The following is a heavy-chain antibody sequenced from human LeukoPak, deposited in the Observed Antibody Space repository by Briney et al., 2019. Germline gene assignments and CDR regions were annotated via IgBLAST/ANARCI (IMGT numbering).Heavy chain of an antibody. J-gene: IGHJ3*02. CDR2: ISSDGSNK. V-gene: IGHV3-30*04. Sequence: QPGGSLRPSCAASGFTLSSYVMQWVRQAPGKGLGWEGVISSDGSNKSYAAPEKGRFTISRDNSKSTLYLQMNSLRAEDTAVYYCATIMAGGYYDILTGQDDAFDIWGQGTMVTVSS. CDR3: ATIMAGGYYDILTGQDDAFDI. D-gene: IGHD3-9*01. CDR1: GFTLSSYV.